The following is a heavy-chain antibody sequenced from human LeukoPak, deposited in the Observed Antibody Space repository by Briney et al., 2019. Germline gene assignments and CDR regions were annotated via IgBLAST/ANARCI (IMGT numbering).Heavy chain of an antibody. V-gene: IGHV4-39*07. CDR1: GGSISSSSYY. CDR3: AREDDYDSSGSPLPLGGFDP. D-gene: IGHD3-22*01. Sequence: SETLSLTCTVSGGSISSSSYYWGWIRQPPGKGLEWIGSIYYSGSTYYNPSLKSRVTISVDTSKNQFSLKLSSVTAADTAVYYCAREDDYDSSGSPLPLGGFDPWGQGTLVTVSS. CDR2: IYYSGST. J-gene: IGHJ5*02.